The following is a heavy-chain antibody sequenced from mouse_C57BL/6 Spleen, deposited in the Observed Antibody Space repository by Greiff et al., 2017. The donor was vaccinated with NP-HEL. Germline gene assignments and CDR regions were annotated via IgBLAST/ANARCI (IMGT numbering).Heavy chain of an antibody. V-gene: IGHV1-55*01. CDR3: ASLYYYGRGPAGFAY. Sequence: QVQLQQPGAELVKPGASVKMSCKASGYTFTSYWITWVKQRPGKGLEWIGDIYPGSGSTNYNEKFKSKATLTVDTSSSTPYMQLSSLTSEDSAVYYCASLYYYGRGPAGFAYWGQGTLVTVSA. D-gene: IGHD1-1*01. CDR1: GYTFTSYW. J-gene: IGHJ3*01. CDR2: IYPGSGST.